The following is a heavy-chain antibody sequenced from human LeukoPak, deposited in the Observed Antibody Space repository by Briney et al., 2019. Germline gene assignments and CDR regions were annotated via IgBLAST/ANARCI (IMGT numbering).Heavy chain of an antibody. CDR2: INPSGGST. Sequence: ASVKVSCKASGYTFTSYYMHWVRQAPGQGLEWMGIINPSGGSTSYAQKFQGRVTMTRDTSISTAYMELSRLRSDDTAVYYCARGVGSGNYWGQGTLVTVSS. J-gene: IGHJ4*02. CDR1: GYTFTSYY. V-gene: IGHV1-46*01. CDR3: ARGVGSGNY. D-gene: IGHD3-10*01.